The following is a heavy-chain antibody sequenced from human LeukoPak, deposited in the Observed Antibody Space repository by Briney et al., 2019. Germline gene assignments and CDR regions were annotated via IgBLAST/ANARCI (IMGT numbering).Heavy chain of an antibody. D-gene: IGHD4-23*01. CDR2: INHSGNT. V-gene: IGHV4-34*01. CDR3: ARREPHGDYGGKIRYYYMDV. CDR1: GGSFSGYY. J-gene: IGHJ6*03. Sequence: SETLSLTCAVYGGSFSGYYWSWIRQPPGKGLEWIGEINHSGNTNSNPSLKSRVTMSVDTSKNQFSLKLSSLTAADTAMYYCARREPHGDYGGKIRYYYMDVWGKGTTITISS.